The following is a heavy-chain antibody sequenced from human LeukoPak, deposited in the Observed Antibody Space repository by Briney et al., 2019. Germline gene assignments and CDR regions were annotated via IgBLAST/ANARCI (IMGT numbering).Heavy chain of an antibody. J-gene: IGHJ6*02. D-gene: IGHD4-17*01. Sequence: GASVKVSCKASGYTFTSCGISWVRQAPGQGLEWMGWISAYNGNTNYAQKLQGRVTMTTDTSTSTAYMELRSLRSDDTAVYYCARGPWSNGDRYGMDVWGQGTTVTVSS. CDR1: GYTFTSCG. CDR3: ARGPWSNGDRYGMDV. V-gene: IGHV1-18*01. CDR2: ISAYNGNT.